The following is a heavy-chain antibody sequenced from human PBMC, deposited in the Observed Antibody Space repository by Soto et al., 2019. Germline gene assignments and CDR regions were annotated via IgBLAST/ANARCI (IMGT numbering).Heavy chain of an antibody. J-gene: IGHJ6*02. CDR2: IYPGDSDI. D-gene: IGHD3-10*01. CDR3: ARLRFSGAPSGIDV. CDR1: GYSFTTYW. Sequence: GESLKLSCKGSGYSFTTYWIGWVRQMPGKGLEWMGVIYPGDSDIRFSPSFQGQVTISADMSLSTAYLQLSSLKASDTAIYYCARLRFSGAPSGIDVWGQGTTVTVSS. V-gene: IGHV5-51*01.